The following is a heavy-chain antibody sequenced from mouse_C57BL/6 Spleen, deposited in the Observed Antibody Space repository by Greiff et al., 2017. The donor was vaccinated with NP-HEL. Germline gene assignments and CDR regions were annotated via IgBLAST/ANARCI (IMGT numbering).Heavy chain of an antibody. CDR2: IYPGSGST. J-gene: IGHJ2*01. V-gene: IGHV1-55*01. D-gene: IGHD1-1*01. Sequence: QVQLQQPGAELVKPGASVKMSCKASGYTFTSYWITWVKQRPGQGLEWIGDIYPGSGSTNYNEKFKSKATLTVDTSSSTAYMQLSSLTSEDSAVYYCARTSLYGSSFDYWSQGTTLTVSS. CDR1: GYTFTSYW. CDR3: ARTSLYGSSFDY.